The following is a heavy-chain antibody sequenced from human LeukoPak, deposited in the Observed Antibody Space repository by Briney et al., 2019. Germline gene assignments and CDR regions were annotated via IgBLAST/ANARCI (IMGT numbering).Heavy chain of an antibody. CDR2: IYYSGST. Sequence: PSETLSLTCAVSGGSISSGGYSWSWIRQPPGKGLEWIGYIYYSGSTYYNPSLKSRVTISVDTSKNQFSLKLSSVTAADMAVYYCAREVGATKSFRSRYYFDYWGQGTLVTVSS. V-gene: IGHV4-30-4*07. J-gene: IGHJ4*02. D-gene: IGHD1-26*01. CDR1: GGSISSGGYS. CDR3: AREVGATKSFRSRYYFDY.